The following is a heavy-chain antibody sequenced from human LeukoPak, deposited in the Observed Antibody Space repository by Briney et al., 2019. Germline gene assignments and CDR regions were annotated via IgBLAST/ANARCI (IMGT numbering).Heavy chain of an antibody. CDR3: ARSEPSGAFDI. V-gene: IGHV4-59*06. CDR1: GGSITSYY. D-gene: IGHD3-3*01. CDR2: IYYSGST. Sequence: SETLSLTCTVSGGSITSYYWSWIRQHPGKGLEWIGYIYYSGSTYYNPSLKSRVTISVDTSKNQFSLKLSSVTAADTAVYYCARSEPSGAFDIWGQGTMVTVSS. J-gene: IGHJ3*02.